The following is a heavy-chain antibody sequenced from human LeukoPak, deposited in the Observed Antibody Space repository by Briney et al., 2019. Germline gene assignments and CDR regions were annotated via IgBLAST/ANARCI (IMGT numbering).Heavy chain of an antibody. CDR2: ISYDGSNK. V-gene: IGHV3-30*04. CDR3: ARPLEYSSSSGLGYYYYMDV. D-gene: IGHD6-6*01. J-gene: IGHJ6*03. CDR1: GFTFSSYA. Sequence: GGSLRLSCAASGFTFSSYAMHWVRQAPGKRLEWVAVISYDGSNKYYADSVKGRFTISRDNSKNTLYLQMNSLRAEDTAVYYCARPLEYSSSSGLGYYYYMDVWGKGTTVTVSS.